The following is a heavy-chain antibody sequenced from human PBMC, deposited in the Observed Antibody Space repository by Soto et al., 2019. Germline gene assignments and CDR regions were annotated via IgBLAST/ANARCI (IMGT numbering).Heavy chain of an antibody. CDR1: GGTFSSYT. D-gene: IGHD2-2*01. J-gene: IGHJ6*03. V-gene: IGHV1-69*04. CDR2: IIPILGIA. CDR3: ARDRDIVVVPAATNYYYYMDV. Sequence: GASVKVSCKASGGTFSSYTISWVRQAPGQGVGWMGRIIPILGIANYAQKFQGRVTITADKSTSTAYMELSSLRFEDTAVYYCARDRDIVVVPAATNYYYYMDVWGKGTTVTVSS.